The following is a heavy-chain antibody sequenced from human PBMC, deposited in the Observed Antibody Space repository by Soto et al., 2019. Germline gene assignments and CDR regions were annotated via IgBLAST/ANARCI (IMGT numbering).Heavy chain of an antibody. CDR3: ASNKNWNYYYGMDV. CDR2: IDPSDSYT. V-gene: IGHV5-10-1*01. J-gene: IGHJ6*02. CDR1: GYSLTSYW. D-gene: IGHD1-1*01. Sequence: PGESLKISCKGSGYSLTSYWISWVRQMPGKGLEWMGRIDPSDSYTKYSPSFQGHVTISADKSISTAYLQWSSLKASDTAMYYCASNKNWNYYYGMDVWGQGTTVTV.